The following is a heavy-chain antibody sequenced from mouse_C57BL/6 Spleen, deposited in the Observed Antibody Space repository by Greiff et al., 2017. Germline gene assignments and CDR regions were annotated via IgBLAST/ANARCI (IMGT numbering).Heavy chain of an antibody. Sequence: VQLQESGPELVKPGASVKISCKASGYAFSSSWMHWVKQRPGKGLEWIGRIYPGDGDTNYNGKFKGKATLTAYNSSSKAYLQLSSLTSEDSAVYFCARSFDCYLDYWGQGTSVTVSS. V-gene: IGHV1-82*01. CDR1: GYAFSSSW. CDR3: ARSFDCYLDY. D-gene: IGHD2-3*01. J-gene: IGHJ4*01. CDR2: IYPGDGDT.